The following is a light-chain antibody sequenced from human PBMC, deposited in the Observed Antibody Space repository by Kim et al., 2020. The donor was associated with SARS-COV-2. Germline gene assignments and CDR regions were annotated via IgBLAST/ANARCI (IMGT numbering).Light chain of an antibody. V-gene: IGKV3-20*01. CDR3: QQYGSSPPVT. Sequence: EIVLTQSPGTLSLSPGERATLSCRASQSISNSYLAWYQQKPAQAPRLLIYGASSRATGIPGRFSGSGSGTDFTLTISRLEPEDFAVYYCQQYGSSPPVTFGGGTKVDIK. CDR2: GAS. J-gene: IGKJ4*01. CDR1: QSISNSY.